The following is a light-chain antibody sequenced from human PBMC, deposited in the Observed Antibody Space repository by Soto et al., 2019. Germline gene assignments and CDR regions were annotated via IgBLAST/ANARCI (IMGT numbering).Light chain of an antibody. J-gene: IGLJ1*01. CDR1: SSNIGAGYY. Sequence: QSVLTQPPSVSGAPGQRVTISCTGNSSNIGAGYYVHWYQQLPGTAPKLVIFGNSTRPSGVPDRFSGSKSGTSASLAITGLQAEDEADYFCQSYDSSLSGSVFGPGTKVTVL. CDR3: QSYDSSLSGSV. V-gene: IGLV1-40*01. CDR2: GNS.